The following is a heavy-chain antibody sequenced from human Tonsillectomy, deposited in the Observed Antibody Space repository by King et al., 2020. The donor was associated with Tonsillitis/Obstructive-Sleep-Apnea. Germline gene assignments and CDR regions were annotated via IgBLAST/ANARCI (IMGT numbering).Heavy chain of an antibody. Sequence: VQLVESGGGLVQTGGSLRLSCEASGFTFSSYEMNWVRQAPGKGLEWVSYISSSGSTIYYADSAKGRFTISRDNAKNSLYLQMNSLRAEDTAVYYCAGAHHRYYYDSSGYDAFDIWGQGTMVTVSS. CDR1: GFTFSSYE. J-gene: IGHJ3*02. V-gene: IGHV3-48*03. CDR2: ISSSGSTI. CDR3: AGAHHRYYYDSSGYDAFDI. D-gene: IGHD3-22*01.